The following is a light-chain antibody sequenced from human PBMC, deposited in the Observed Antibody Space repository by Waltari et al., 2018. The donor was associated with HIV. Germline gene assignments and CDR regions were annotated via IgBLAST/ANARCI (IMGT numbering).Light chain of an antibody. V-gene: IGLV1-40*01. Sequence: QSVLTQPPSVSGAPGQRVTISCTGSSSNVGAGYDEHWYQQLPGTTPNLLIYGNNNRPSGVPDRFAGSKSGTSASLAITGLQADDEADYYCQSYDSSLVIFGGGTKLTVL. CDR1: SSNVGAGYD. CDR2: GNN. J-gene: IGLJ2*01. CDR3: QSYDSSLVI.